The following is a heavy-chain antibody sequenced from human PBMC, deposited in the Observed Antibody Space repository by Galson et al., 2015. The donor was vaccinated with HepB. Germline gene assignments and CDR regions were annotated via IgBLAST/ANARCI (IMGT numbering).Heavy chain of an antibody. J-gene: IGHJ4*02. Sequence: LRLSCAASGFTFSSYAFHWVRQAPGKGLEWVAVISYDGSTKHHADSVKGRFTISRDNSKNTLYLQMNSLRVEDTAVYYCARVGGVATILYYFDYWGQGTLVTVSS. CDR3: ARVGGVATILYYFDY. CDR1: GFTFSSYA. V-gene: IGHV3-30*04. D-gene: IGHD5-24*01. CDR2: ISYDGSTK.